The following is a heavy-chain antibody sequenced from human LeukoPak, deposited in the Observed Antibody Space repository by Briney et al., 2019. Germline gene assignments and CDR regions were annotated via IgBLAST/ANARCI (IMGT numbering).Heavy chain of an antibody. CDR3: ARVLIVSWELLGIDY. Sequence: PSETLSLTCTVSGGSINSGSYYWSWIRQPAGKGLEWIGRIHSSGTTNYKSSLKSRVTILVDTPRNQFSLKLSSVTAADTAVYYCARVLIVSWELLGIDYWGQGTLVTVSS. J-gene: IGHJ4*02. CDR1: GGSINSGSYY. D-gene: IGHD1-26*01. CDR2: IHSSGTT. V-gene: IGHV4-61*02.